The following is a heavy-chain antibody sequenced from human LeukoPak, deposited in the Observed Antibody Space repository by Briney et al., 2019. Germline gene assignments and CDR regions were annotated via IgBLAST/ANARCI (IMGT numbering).Heavy chain of an antibody. CDR1: GYTFTNFD. CDR3: ARAPTPFYYDSSAYYSDF. J-gene: IGHJ4*02. D-gene: IGHD6-25*01. V-gene: IGHV1-8*03. Sequence: ASVKVSCETSGYTFTNFDINWVRQATGQGLEWLGWMNPYTGKTGYAQKFQGRVTFTGDTSIRTAYMEVSSLTSEDTAVYYCARAPTPFYYDSSAYYSDFWGQGTLVTVSS. CDR2: MNPYTGKT.